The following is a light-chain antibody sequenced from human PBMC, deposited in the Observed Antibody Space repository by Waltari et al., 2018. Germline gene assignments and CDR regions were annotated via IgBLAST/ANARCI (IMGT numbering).Light chain of an antibody. CDR3: SSQSSDNVVL. CDR1: SSDVGGYNS. V-gene: IGLV2-14*03. J-gene: IGLJ2*01. Sequence: QSALTQPASVSGSPGQSITISCTGTSSDVGGYNSFPWYQDHPGQAPKVIIYDVSDRPSGISERFSGSKSGSTASLTISGLQAEDEADYYCSSQSSDNVVLFGGGTKLTVL. CDR2: DVS.